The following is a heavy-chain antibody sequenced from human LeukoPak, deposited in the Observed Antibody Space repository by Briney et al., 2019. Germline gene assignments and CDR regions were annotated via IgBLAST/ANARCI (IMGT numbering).Heavy chain of an antibody. CDR1: GFTFDDYA. CDR3: AGLYGSGSYPRHFDL. J-gene: IGHJ2*01. Sequence: GGSLRLSCAASGFTFDDYAMHWVRQAPGKGLEWVSGISWNSGSRGYADSVKGRFTISRDNAKNSLYLQMNSRRADDTALYSCAGLYGSGSYPRHFDLWGRGTLVTVSS. CDR2: ISWNSGSR. D-gene: IGHD3-10*01. V-gene: IGHV3-9*01.